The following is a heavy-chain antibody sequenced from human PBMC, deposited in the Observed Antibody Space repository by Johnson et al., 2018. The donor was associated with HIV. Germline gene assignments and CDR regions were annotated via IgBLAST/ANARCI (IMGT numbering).Heavy chain of an antibody. CDR1: GFTFSDHA. Sequence: QVQLVESGGGVVQPGRSLRLSCAASGFTFSDHAMHWVRQAPGKGLEWVAVISYDGSNKYYADSVKGRFTISRDNSKNTLYLQMNSLRAEDTAVYYCAKSYSSSWYTDAFDIWGQGTMVTVSS. CDR3: AKSYSSSWYTDAFDI. J-gene: IGHJ3*02. CDR2: ISYDGSNK. D-gene: IGHD6-13*01. V-gene: IGHV3-30*18.